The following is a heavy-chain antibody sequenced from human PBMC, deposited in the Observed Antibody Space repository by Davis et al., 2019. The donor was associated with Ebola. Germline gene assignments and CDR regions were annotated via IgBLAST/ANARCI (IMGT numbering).Heavy chain of an antibody. V-gene: IGHV1-2*02. D-gene: IGHD2-21*01. J-gene: IGHJ3*02. Sequence: ASVKVSCKASGYTFTGYYMHWVRQAPGQGLEWMGWINPNSGGTNYAQKFQGRVTMTRDTSISTAYMEMTRLSVDDTAGYYCARDLEGSGGELPGAFDIWGQGTMVIVSS. CDR1: GYTFTGYY. CDR3: ARDLEGSGGELPGAFDI. CDR2: INPNSGGT.